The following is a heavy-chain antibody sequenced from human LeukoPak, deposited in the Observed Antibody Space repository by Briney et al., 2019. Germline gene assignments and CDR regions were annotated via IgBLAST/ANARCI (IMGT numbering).Heavy chain of an antibody. CDR3: ARAPFTIFGVVTPYYFDY. D-gene: IGHD3-3*01. CDR2: IYYSGST. V-gene: IGHV4-34*01. J-gene: IGHJ4*02. CDR1: GGSFSGYY. Sequence: SETLSLTCAVYGGSFSGYYWSWLRQPPGKGLEWIGSIYYSGSTYYNPSLKSRVTISVDTSKNQFSLKLSSVTAADTAVYYCARAPFTIFGVVTPYYFDYWGRGTLVTVSS.